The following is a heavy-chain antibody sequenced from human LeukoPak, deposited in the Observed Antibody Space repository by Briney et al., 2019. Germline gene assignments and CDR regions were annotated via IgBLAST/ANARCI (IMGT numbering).Heavy chain of an antibody. CDR2: ISYDGSNK. Sequence: GGSLRLSCAASGFTFGSYAMHWVRQAPGKGLEWVAVISYDGSNKYYADSVKGRFTISRDNSKNTLYLQMNSLRAEDTAVYYCARDLATFGGANLDYWGQGTLVTVSS. CDR1: GFTFGSYA. CDR3: ARDLATFGGANLDY. D-gene: IGHD3-16*01. V-gene: IGHV3-30*04. J-gene: IGHJ4*02.